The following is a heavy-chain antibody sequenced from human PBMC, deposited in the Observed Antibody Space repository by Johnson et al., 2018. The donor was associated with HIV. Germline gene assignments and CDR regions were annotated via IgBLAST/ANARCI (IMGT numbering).Heavy chain of an antibody. CDR1: GFTFDDYA. CDR3: AKNPSLYYDSRGSAFDI. V-gene: IGHV3-9*01. D-gene: IGHD3-22*01. J-gene: IGHJ3*02. Sequence: VQLVESGGGLVQPGRSLRLSCAASGFTFDDYAMHWVRQAPGKGLEWVSGISWNSGSIGYADSVKGRFTISSENAKNSLYLQMNSLRAEDTALYYCAKNPSLYYDSRGSAFDIWGQGTMVTVSS. CDR2: ISWNSGSI.